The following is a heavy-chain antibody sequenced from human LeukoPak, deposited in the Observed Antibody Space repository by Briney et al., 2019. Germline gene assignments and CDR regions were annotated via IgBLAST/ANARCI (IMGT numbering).Heavy chain of an antibody. J-gene: IGHJ4*02. Sequence: ASVKVSCKASGGTFSSYAISWVRQAPGQGLEWMGGIIPIFGTANYAQKFQGRVTITTDESTSTAYMELSSLRSDDTAVYYCARSDYDSSGYYFDYWGQGTLVTVSS. V-gene: IGHV1-69*05. D-gene: IGHD3-22*01. CDR1: GGTFSSYA. CDR3: ARSDYDSSGYYFDY. CDR2: IIPIFGTA.